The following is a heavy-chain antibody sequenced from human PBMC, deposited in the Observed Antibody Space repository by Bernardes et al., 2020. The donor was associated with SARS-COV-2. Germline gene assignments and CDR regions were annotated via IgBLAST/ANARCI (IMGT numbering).Heavy chain of an antibody. CDR2: IKQDGSEK. D-gene: IGHD6-13*01. CDR3: ARDEMIMYSSSSGYYYYYYGMDV. CDR1: GFTFSSYW. J-gene: IGHJ6*02. Sequence: GSLRLSCAASGFTFSSYWMSWVRQAPGKGLEWVANIKQDGSEKYYVDSVKGRFTISRENAKNSLYLQMNSLRAEDTAVYYCARDEMIMYSSSSGYYYYYYGMDVWGQGTTVTVSS. V-gene: IGHV3-7*01.